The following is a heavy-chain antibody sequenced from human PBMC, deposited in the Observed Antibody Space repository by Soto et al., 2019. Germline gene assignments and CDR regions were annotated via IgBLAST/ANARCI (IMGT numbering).Heavy chain of an antibody. J-gene: IGHJ5*02. D-gene: IGHD3-10*01. V-gene: IGHV3-48*02. Sequence: PGGSLRLSCAASGFTFSDYSMNWVRQAPGKGPEWVSYISSSSSTIYYADSVKGRFTISRDNAKNSLYLQLNSLRDEDTAVYYCARGLIYTVLRGVLRNCFDHWGQGILVTVSS. CDR1: GFTFSDYS. CDR3: ARGLIYTVLRGVLRNCFDH. CDR2: ISSSSSTI.